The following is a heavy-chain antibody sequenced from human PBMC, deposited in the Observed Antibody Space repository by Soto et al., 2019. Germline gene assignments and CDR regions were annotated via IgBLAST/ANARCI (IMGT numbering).Heavy chain of an antibody. CDR2: ISYDGSNK. D-gene: IGHD1-1*01. CDR3: ARELLRYNLNDFPYYSSGMDV. J-gene: IGHJ6*02. CDR1: GFTFSSYA. Sequence: QVQLVESGGGVVQPGRSLRLSCAASGFTFSSYAMHWVRQAPGKGLEWVAVISYDGSNKYYADSVKGRFTISRDNSKNTLYLPMNRLRAEDTAVSYCARELLRYNLNDFPYYSSGMDVWGPGPTVTGSS. V-gene: IGHV3-30-3*01.